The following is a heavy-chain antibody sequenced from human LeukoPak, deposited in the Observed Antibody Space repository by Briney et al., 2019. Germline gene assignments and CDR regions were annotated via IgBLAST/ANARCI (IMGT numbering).Heavy chain of an antibody. CDR1: GGTFSSYA. Sequence: ASVKVSCKASGGTFSSYAISWVRQAPGQGLEWMGGIIPIFGTANYAQKFQGRVTITTDESTSTAYMELSSLRSEDTAVYYCARTRGISSEVGPGWFDPWGQGTLVTVSS. V-gene: IGHV1-69*05. CDR3: ARTRGISSEVGPGWFDP. CDR2: IIPIFGTA. J-gene: IGHJ5*02. D-gene: IGHD6-6*01.